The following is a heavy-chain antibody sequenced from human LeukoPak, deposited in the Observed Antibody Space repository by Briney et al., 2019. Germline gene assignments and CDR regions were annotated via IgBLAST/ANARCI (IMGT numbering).Heavy chain of an antibody. Sequence: GGSLRLSCAAPGFTFSSYSMNWVRQAPGKGLEWVSSISSSSSYIYYADSVKGRFTISRDNAKNSLYLQMNSLRAEDTAVYYCASFRYSGYDIDYWGQGTLVTVSS. CDR1: GFTFSSYS. CDR3: ASFRYSGYDIDY. CDR2: ISSSSSYI. D-gene: IGHD5-12*01. J-gene: IGHJ4*02. V-gene: IGHV3-21*01.